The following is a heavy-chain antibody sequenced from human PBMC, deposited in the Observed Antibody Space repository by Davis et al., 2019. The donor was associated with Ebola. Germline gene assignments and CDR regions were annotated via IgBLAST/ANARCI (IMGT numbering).Heavy chain of an antibody. D-gene: IGHD3-3*01. J-gene: IGHJ6*02. CDR3: AKMFWCGYLYGMDV. CDR2: ISSSSSYI. V-gene: IGHV3-21*01. CDR1: GFTFSSYW. Sequence: GESLKISCAASGFTFSSYWMHWVRQAPGKGLEWVSSISSSSSYIYYADSVKGRFTISRDNAKNSLYLQMNSLRAEDTAVYYCAKMFWCGYLYGMDVWGQGTTVTVSS.